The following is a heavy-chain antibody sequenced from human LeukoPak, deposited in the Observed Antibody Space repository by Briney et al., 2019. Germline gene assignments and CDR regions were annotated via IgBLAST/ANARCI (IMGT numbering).Heavy chain of an antibody. D-gene: IGHD2/OR15-2a*01. V-gene: IGHV4-34*01. Sequence: SETLSLTCAVYIDSFTNYYWNWIRQTPGKGLEWIGEVNDSGGTNINPSLRSRVILSVDTSKNQFSLKLSSVTAADTAVYYCARLPLQNPNDYWGQGTLVTVSS. J-gene: IGHJ4*02. CDR3: ARLPLQNPNDY. CDR1: IDSFTNYY. CDR2: VNDSGGT.